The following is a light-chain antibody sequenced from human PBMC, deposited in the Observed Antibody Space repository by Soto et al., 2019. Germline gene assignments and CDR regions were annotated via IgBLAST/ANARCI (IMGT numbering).Light chain of an antibody. CDR2: AAS. CDR1: QGISSY. Sequence: AIWMTQSPSSFSASTGDRVTITCRASQGISSYLAWYQQKPGKAPKLLIYAASTLQSGVPSRFSGSGSGTDFTLTISCLQSEDFATYYCQQYYSYRALTFGGGTKVEIK. V-gene: IGKV1-8*01. CDR3: QQYYSYRALT. J-gene: IGKJ4*01.